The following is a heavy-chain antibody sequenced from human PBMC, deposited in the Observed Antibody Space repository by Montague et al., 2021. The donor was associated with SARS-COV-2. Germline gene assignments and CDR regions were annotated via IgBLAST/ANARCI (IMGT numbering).Heavy chain of an antibody. CDR3: ARDRPRIVGATDFDY. V-gene: IGHV3-48*03. CDR1: GFTFSSYE. CDR2: ISSSGSTI. D-gene: IGHD1-26*01. J-gene: IGHJ4*02. Sequence: SLRLSCAASGFTFSSYEMNWVRQAPGKGLEWVSYISSSGSTIYYADSVKGRFTISRDNAKNSLYLQMNSLRAEDTAVYYCARDRPRIVGATDFDYWGQGTLVTVSP.